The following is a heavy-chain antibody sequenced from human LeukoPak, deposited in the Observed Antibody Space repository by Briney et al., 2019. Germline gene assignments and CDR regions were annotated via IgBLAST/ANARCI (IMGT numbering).Heavy chain of an antibody. CDR1: GFTFSSYW. CDR2: IKSDGST. D-gene: IGHD3-22*01. CDR3: ARAPSEIGGYYPEYFRH. Sequence: GGSLRLSCAASGFTFSSYWMHWVRQAPGKGLAWVSRIKSDGSTRYADSVKGRFTVSRDNAKNTVSLQMNSLRAEDTGVYYCARAPSEIGGYYPEYFRHWGQGTLVIVSS. V-gene: IGHV3-74*01. J-gene: IGHJ1*01.